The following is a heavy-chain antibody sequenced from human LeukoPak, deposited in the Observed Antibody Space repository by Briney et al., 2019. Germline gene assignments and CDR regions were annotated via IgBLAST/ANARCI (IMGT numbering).Heavy chain of an antibody. Sequence: GGGPRTSCAAPGFIFFKTWVMGGRQPPGKGGGGGGFIRFDGSDKYYADSVKGRFTISRDNSKNTLYLQMNSLRAEDTAVYYCAKDLGGSYPGYYFDYWGQGTLVTVSS. D-gene: IGHD1-26*01. CDR3: AKDLGGSYPGYYFDY. CDR2: IRFDGSDK. J-gene: IGHJ4*02. V-gene: IGHV3-30*02. CDR1: GFIFFKTW.